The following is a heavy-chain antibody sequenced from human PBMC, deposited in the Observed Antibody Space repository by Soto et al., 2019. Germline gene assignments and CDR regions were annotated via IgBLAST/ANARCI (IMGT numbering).Heavy chain of an antibody. V-gene: IGHV3-7*04. D-gene: IGHD3-10*01. CDR2: INQDGTVK. Sequence: EAQLVGSGGGLVQPGGSLRLSCAASGFTFSSYWMSWVRQVPGKGLEWMANINQDGTVKYHLDSVKGRFTISRDNAKNSLYLQMNGLRVEETAVYYCVREEFHFYGMDVWDQGTTVTVSS. CDR3: VREEFHFYGMDV. CDR1: GFTFSSYW. J-gene: IGHJ6*02.